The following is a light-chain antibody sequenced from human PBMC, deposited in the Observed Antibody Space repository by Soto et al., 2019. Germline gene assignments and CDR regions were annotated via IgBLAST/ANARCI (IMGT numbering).Light chain of an antibody. Sequence: EIVLTQSPATLSLSPGERATLSCRASQSVSSYLAWYQQKPGQPPRLLISDVSNRATGIPARFSGSGSGTDFTLTISSLEPEDFAIYYCQQRDTFGQGTKLEIK. V-gene: IGKV3-11*01. J-gene: IGKJ2*01. CDR2: DVS. CDR3: QQRDT. CDR1: QSVSSY.